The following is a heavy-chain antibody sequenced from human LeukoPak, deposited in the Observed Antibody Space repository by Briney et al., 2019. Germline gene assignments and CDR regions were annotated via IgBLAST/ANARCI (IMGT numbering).Heavy chain of an antibody. D-gene: IGHD2-15*01. CDR1: GGSFSGYY. CDR2: INHSGRT. V-gene: IGHV4-34*01. J-gene: IGHJ5*02. Sequence: SETLSLTCTVYGGSFSGYYWSWIRKPPGKGLEWIGEINHSGRTNYNPSLKSRLTISVDTSKNQFSRKLSSVTAADTAVYYCARGDLGYCGGGSCYGDWFDPWGQGTLVTVSS. CDR3: ARGDLGYCGGGSCYGDWFDP.